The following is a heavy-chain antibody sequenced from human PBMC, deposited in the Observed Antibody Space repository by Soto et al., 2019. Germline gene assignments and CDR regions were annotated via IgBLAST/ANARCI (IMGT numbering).Heavy chain of an antibody. V-gene: IGHV1-69*06. J-gene: IGHJ4*02. CDR2: NIPIFETA. CDR1: GGTFSIYA. CDR3: ASDSSGYYPYYFDY. Sequence: SVKVSCKASGGTFSIYAISLVRQAPGQGLEWIEGNIPIFETANYAQKFQVRVTITADKSTSTAYMELSSLRSEDTAVYYCASDSSGYYPYYFDYWGQGTLVTVSS. D-gene: IGHD3-22*01.